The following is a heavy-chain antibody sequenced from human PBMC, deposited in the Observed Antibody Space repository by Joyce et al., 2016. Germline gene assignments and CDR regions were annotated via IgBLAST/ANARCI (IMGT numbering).Heavy chain of an antibody. D-gene: IGHD6-25*01. Sequence: GLTLSKYGVHWVRQAPGKGLEWVAVISYDGIYKYYADSVKGRFTITRDNPKNTVFLEMNSLRAEDTAVYYCAKILTATYSSGWFLDYWGQGTLVTVSS. V-gene: IGHV3-30*18. J-gene: IGHJ4*02. CDR2: ISYDGIYK. CDR1: GLTLSKYG. CDR3: AKILTATYSSGWFLDY.